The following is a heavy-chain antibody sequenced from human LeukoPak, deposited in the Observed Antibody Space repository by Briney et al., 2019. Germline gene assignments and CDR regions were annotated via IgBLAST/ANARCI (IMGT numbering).Heavy chain of an antibody. CDR2: ISYDGSNK. Sequence: GGSLRLSCAASGFTFSSYAMHWVRQAPGKGLEWVAVISYDGSNKYYADSVKGRFTISRDNSKNTLYLQMNSLRAEDTAVYYCARDRTSHYDSSGYYYFPWGQGTLVTVSS. J-gene: IGHJ5*02. CDR1: GFTFSSYA. CDR3: ARDRTSHYDSSGYYYFP. V-gene: IGHV3-30-3*01. D-gene: IGHD3-22*01.